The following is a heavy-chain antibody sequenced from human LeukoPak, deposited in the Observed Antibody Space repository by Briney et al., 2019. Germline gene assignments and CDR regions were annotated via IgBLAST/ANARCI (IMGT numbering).Heavy chain of an antibody. CDR3: AAGYYFDY. J-gene: IGHJ4*02. CDR1: GGSISSSNYY. CDR2: IYTSEST. V-gene: IGHV4-61*02. Sequence: SETLSLTCSVSGGSISSSNYYWSWIRQPAGKGLEWIGRIYTSESTNYNPSLKSRVTISVDTSRNQFSLKLSSVTAADTAVYYCAAGYYFDYWGQGTLVTVSS.